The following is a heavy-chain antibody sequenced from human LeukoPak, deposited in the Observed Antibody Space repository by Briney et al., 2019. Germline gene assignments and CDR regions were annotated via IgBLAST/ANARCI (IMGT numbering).Heavy chain of an antibody. J-gene: IGHJ5*01. CDR2: ISGSGAGT. V-gene: IGHV3-23*01. CDR1: GFTFNNYA. CDR3: AKTPDVVIEVVGTTFDS. Sequence: GGSLRLSCAASGFTFNNYAMSWVRQAQGKGLEWVSSISGSGAGTYYPESLKGRFTISRDNSNNTLYLQMNSLRVEDTAVYFCAKTPDVVIEVVGTTFDSWGQGTLVTVSA. D-gene: IGHD6-19*01.